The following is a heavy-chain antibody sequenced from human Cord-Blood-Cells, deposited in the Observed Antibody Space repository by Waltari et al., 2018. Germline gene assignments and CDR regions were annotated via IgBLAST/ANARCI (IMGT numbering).Heavy chain of an antibody. CDR3: AKGIELPDIVVVPAATDAFDI. Sequence: EVQLLESGGGLVQLGGSLRLSCAASGFTFSSYAMSWVRQAPGKGLEWVSAISGSGGSTYYADSVKGRFTISRDNSKNTLYLQMNSLRAEDTAVYYCAKGIELPDIVVVPAATDAFDIWGQGTMVTVSS. J-gene: IGHJ3*02. D-gene: IGHD2-2*01. CDR2: ISGSGGST. CDR1: GFTFSSYA. V-gene: IGHV3-23*01.